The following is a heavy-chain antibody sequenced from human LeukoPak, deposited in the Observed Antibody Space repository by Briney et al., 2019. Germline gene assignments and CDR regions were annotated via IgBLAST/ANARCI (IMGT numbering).Heavy chain of an antibody. Sequence: GGSLRLSCAASEFTFSNYFMNWVRQAPGKGLEWVANIKQDGSEKYYVDSVKGRFTISRDNANDSVYLQMNSLRAEDTAVYYCARRYFDWFLGAGGSPDIWGQGTMVTVSS. CDR2: IKQDGSEK. J-gene: IGHJ3*02. CDR3: ARRYFDWFLGAGGSPDI. CDR1: EFTFSNYF. V-gene: IGHV3-7*01. D-gene: IGHD3-9*01.